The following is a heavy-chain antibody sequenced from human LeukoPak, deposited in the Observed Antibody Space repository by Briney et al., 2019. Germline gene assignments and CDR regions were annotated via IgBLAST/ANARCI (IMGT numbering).Heavy chain of an antibody. J-gene: IGHJ4*02. D-gene: IGHD6-13*01. CDR2: INPSGTGT. CDR1: GYTITNNY. Sequence: GASVKVSCKASGYTITNNYMHWVRQAPGQGLEWMGVINPSGTGTSYAQKFQGRVTMTTDTSTSTAYMELRSLRSDDTAVYYCAREGGQQLEYYFDYWGQGTLVTVSS. V-gene: IGHV1-46*01. CDR3: AREGGQQLEYYFDY.